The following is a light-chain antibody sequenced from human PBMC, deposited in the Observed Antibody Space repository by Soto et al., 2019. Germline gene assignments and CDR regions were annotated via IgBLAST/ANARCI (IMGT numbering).Light chain of an antibody. V-gene: IGKV3-11*01. Sequence: EIVLTQSPGTLSLSPGERATLSCRASQSVSSYLAWYQQRPGQAPRLLIYDASHRATGVPARFSGSGSGTDFTHTISSLEPEDFAVYYCQQRSSWPPTFGQGTRLEIK. CDR1: QSVSSY. J-gene: IGKJ5*01. CDR2: DAS. CDR3: QQRSSWPPT.